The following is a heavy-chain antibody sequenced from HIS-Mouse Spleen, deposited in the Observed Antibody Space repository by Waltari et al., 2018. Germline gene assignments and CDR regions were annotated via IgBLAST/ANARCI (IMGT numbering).Heavy chain of an antibody. D-gene: IGHD1-26*01. J-gene: IGHJ4*02. CDR3: ARDRELYFDY. CDR1: GGPISSSSYY. CDR2: IYYSGST. Sequence: QLQLQESGPGLVNPWETLSLTCTVSGGPISSSSYYWGWFRQPPGKGLEWIGSIYYSGSTYYNPSLKSRVTISVDTSKNQFSLKLSSVTAADTAVYYCARDRELYFDYWGQGTLVTVSS. V-gene: IGHV4-39*07.